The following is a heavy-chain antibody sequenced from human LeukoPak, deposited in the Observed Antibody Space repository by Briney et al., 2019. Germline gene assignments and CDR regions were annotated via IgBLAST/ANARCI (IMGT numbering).Heavy chain of an antibody. J-gene: IGHJ4*02. CDR3: ARLRHPNY. CDR1: GGSISSSSYY. CDR2: IYYSGST. V-gene: IGHV4-39*01. Sequence: SETLCLTCTVSGGSISSSSYYWGWIRQPPGKGLEWIGSIYYSGSTYYNPSLKSRVTISVDTSKNQFSLKLSSVTAADTAVYYCARLRHPNYWGQGTLVTVSS.